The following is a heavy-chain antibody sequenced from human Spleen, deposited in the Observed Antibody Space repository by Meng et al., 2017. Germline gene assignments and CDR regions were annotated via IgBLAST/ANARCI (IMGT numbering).Heavy chain of an antibody. CDR2: IYPGDSDT. V-gene: IGHV5-51*01. CDR1: GYSFTSYW. CDR3: AGWSYSGSYYAAFDI. D-gene: IGHD1-26*01. J-gene: IGHJ3*02. Sequence: GGSLSLSCKGSGYSFTSYWIGRVRQLPGKGLEWMGIIYPGDSDTRYSPSFQGQVTISADKSTSTAYLQWSSLKASDTAMYYCAGWSYSGSYYAAFDIWGQGTMVTVSS.